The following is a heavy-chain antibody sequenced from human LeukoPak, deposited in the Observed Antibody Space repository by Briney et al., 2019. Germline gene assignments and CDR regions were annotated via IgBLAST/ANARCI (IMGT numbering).Heavy chain of an antibody. J-gene: IGHJ3*02. CDR2: ISYDGSNK. CDR1: GFTFSSYA. Sequence: GRSLRLSCAASGFTFSSYAMHWVRQAPGKGLEWVAVISYDGSNKYYADSVKGRFTISRDNSKNTLYLQMNSLRAEDTAVYYCARDRVGRSYLSLDAFDIWGQGTMVTVSS. CDR3: ARDRVGRSYLSLDAFDI. D-gene: IGHD1-26*01. V-gene: IGHV3-30*04.